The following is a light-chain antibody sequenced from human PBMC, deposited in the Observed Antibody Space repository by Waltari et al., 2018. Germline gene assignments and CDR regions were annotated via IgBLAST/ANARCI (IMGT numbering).Light chain of an antibody. CDR2: VNSDGSH. Sequence: QLVLTQSPSASASLGASVKLTCTLSSGHSSNVIAWLTQQPEKGPRYLMKVNSDGSHSKGDEIPDRFSGSSSGAERYLTISSVQPEDEADYYCQTGGHGTWVFGGGTKLTVL. V-gene: IGLV4-69*01. CDR1: SGHSSNV. J-gene: IGLJ3*02. CDR3: QTGGHGTWV.